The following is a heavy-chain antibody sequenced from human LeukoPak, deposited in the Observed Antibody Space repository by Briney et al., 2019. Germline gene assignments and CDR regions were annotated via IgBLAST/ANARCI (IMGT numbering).Heavy chain of an antibody. J-gene: IGHJ4*02. CDR3: AGSLGYCTSNVCYLKY. CDR2: ISAQHGQT. Sequence: ASVKVSCKTSGYSENFYGITWVRQVAGQGLEWMGWISAQHGQTEYAPNSQDRVTMTTDTYTNTAYMELRSLRSDDAAVYYCAGSLGYCTSNVCYLKYWGQGTLVTVSS. CDR1: GYSENFYG. V-gene: IGHV1-18*01. D-gene: IGHD2-8*01.